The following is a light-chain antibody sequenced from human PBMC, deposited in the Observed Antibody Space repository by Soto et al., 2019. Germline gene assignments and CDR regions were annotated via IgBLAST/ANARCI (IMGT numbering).Light chain of an antibody. J-gene: IGKJ5*01. Sequence: EIVLTQSPGTLSLSPGERATLSCRASQSVSSRLAWYQQKPGQAPRLLISGASSRATGIPDRFSGSGSATDFTLTISRLEPEDFALYYCQQYGSSPITFGQGIRLEI. V-gene: IGKV3-20*01. CDR3: QQYGSSPIT. CDR2: GAS. CDR1: QSVSSR.